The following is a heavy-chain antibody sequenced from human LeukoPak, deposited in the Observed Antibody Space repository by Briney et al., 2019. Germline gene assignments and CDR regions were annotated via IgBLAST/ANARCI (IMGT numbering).Heavy chain of an antibody. J-gene: IGHJ4*02. D-gene: IGHD3-10*01. CDR2: IYTSGST. V-gene: IGHV4-4*07. Sequence: SETLSLTCTVSGGSISSYYWSWIRQPAGKGLEWIGRIYTSGSTNYNPSLKSRVTMSIDTSKNQFSLNLRSVTAADTAVYYCAKVAKYYYGSETYFFFDHWGQGTLVTVSS. CDR3: AKVAKYYYGSETYFFFDH. CDR1: GGSISSYY.